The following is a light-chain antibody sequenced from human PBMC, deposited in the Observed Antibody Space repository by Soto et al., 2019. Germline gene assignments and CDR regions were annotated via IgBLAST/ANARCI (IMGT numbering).Light chain of an antibody. Sequence: DIQMTQSPSSLSASVGDRVTITCRASQRISNYLNWYQQKPGRAPKLLINAASSLESGVPSRFSGSGSGTVFTLTISNLQPEDFATYYCQQSYSTPPTFGQGTKLEIK. CDR2: AAS. CDR1: QRISNY. V-gene: IGKV1-39*01. J-gene: IGKJ2*01. CDR3: QQSYSTPPT.